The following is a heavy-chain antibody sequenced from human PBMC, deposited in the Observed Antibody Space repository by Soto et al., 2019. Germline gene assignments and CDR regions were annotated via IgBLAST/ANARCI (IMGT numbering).Heavy chain of an antibody. V-gene: IGHV3-23*01. D-gene: IGHD4-17*01. Sequence: GSLRLSCAASGFTFSSYAMSWVRQAPGKGLEWVSAISGSGGSTYYADSVKGRFTISRDNSKNTLYLQMNSLRAEDTAVYYCAKDRLRYDAFDIWGQGTMVTVSS. CDR2: ISGSGGST. CDR1: GFTFSSYA. CDR3: AKDRLRYDAFDI. J-gene: IGHJ3*02.